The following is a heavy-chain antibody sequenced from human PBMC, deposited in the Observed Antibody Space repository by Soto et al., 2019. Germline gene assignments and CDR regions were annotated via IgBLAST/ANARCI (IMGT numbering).Heavy chain of an antibody. CDR1: GYSFTSYW. CDR2: IYPGDSDT. J-gene: IGHJ4*02. D-gene: IGHD5-12*01. CDR3: ARREYSGYDYRSHFDY. Sequence: PGESLKISCKGSGYSFTSYWIGWVRQMPGKGLKWMGIIYPGDSDTRYSPSFQGQVTISADKSISTAYRQWSSLKASDTAMYYCARREYSGYDYRSHFDYWGQGTLVTVSS. V-gene: IGHV5-51*01.